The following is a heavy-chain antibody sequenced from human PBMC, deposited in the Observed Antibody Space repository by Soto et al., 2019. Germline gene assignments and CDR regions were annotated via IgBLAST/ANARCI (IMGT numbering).Heavy chain of an antibody. D-gene: IGHD3-10*01. J-gene: IGHJ5*02. CDR2: IYYSGST. CDR3: ARVTLLWFGDPYWFDP. Sequence: SETLSLTCTVSGGSISSYYWSWIRQPPGKGLEWIGYIYYSGSTNYNPSLKSRVTISVDTSKNQFSLKLSSVTAADTAVYYCARVTLLWFGDPYWFDPWGQGTLVTVSS. CDR1: GGSISSYY. V-gene: IGHV4-59*12.